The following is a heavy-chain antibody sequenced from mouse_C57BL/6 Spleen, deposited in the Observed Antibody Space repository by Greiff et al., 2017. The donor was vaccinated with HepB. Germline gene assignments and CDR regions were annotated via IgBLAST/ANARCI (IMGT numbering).Heavy chain of an antibody. D-gene: IGHD3-1*01. Sequence: VQLQQSGPELVKPGASVKLSCKASGYTFTSYDINWVKQRPGQGLEWIGWIYPRDGSTKYNEKFKGKATLTVDTSSNTAYMELHSLTSEDSAVYFCARSGYCGGFAYWGQGTLVTVSA. CDR1: GYTFTSYD. V-gene: IGHV1-85*01. CDR3: ARSGYCGGFAY. CDR2: IYPRDGST. J-gene: IGHJ3*01.